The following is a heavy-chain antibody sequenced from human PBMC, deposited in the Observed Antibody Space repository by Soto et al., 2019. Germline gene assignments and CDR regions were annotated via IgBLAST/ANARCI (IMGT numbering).Heavy chain of an antibody. J-gene: IGHJ4*02. Sequence: GESLKISCKGSGYSIAGYWITGVLQKTGQCREWMGRIDPSDSQTYYSPSFRGHVTISVSKSITTVFLQWSSLRASDTAMYYCARQIYDSDTGPNFQYHFDSWGQGTPVTVSS. V-gene: IGHV5-10-1*01. CDR1: GYSIAGYW. CDR3: ARQIYDSDTGPNFQYHFDS. CDR2: IDPSDSQT. D-gene: IGHD3-22*01.